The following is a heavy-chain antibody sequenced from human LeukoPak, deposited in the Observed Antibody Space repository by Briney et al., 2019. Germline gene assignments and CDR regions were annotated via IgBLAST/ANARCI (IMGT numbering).Heavy chain of an antibody. V-gene: IGHV4-34*01. CDR1: GFTVSSNY. J-gene: IGHJ5*02. D-gene: IGHD3-22*01. CDR2: INHSGST. CDR3: AGEWLRFDP. Sequence: PGGSLRLSCAASGFTVSSNYMSWVRQAPGKGLEWIGEINHSGSTNYNPSLKSRVTISVDTSKNQFSLKLSSVTAADTAVYYCAGEWLRFDPWGQGTLVTVSS.